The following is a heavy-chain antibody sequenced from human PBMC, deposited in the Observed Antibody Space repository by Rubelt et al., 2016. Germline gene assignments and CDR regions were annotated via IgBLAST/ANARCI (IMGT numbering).Heavy chain of an antibody. Sequence: VQLLESGGGLVQPGGSLRLSCAASGFTFSSYAMHWVRQAPGKGLEWVAVISYDGTNKYYADSVKGRFTISRDNSKNTLYRQMNSLRAEDTAVYYGASSSGWYFDYWGQGTLATVSS. V-gene: IGHV3-30*04. D-gene: IGHD6-19*01. CDR2: ISYDGTNK. CDR1: GFTFSSYA. CDR3: ASSSGWYFDY. J-gene: IGHJ4*02.